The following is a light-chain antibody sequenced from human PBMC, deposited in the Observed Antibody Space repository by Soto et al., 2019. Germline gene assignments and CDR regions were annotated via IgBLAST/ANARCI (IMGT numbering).Light chain of an antibody. Sequence: EIVLTHSPGTLSLSPWERATLSFRASQSVGSSLSWYQQKPGQAPRLLFYGASNRATAIPDRFSGSGSGTDFTLTITRLAREDFAVYYCQQYGNSPKTFGQGTKVDIK. V-gene: IGKV3-20*01. CDR2: GAS. CDR1: QSVGSS. CDR3: QQYGNSPKT. J-gene: IGKJ1*01.